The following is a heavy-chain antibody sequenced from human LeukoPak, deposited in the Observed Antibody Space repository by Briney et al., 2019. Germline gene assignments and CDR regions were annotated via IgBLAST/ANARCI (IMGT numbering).Heavy chain of an antibody. D-gene: IGHD6-19*01. J-gene: IGHJ4*02. CDR2: IDYSGRT. CDR3: AREYTLYRSGWFLDY. CDR1: GDSSSNSIYY. Sequence: SETLSLTCTVSGDSSSNSIYYWGWIRQPPGKGLEWVGNIDYSGRTYYNPSLKSRATISIDTSKNQFSLKLSSVTAADTAVYYCAREYTLYRSGWFLDYWGQGTVVTVSS. V-gene: IGHV4-39*07.